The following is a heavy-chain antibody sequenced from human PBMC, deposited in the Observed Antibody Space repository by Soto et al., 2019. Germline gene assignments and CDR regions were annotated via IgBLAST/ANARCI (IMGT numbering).Heavy chain of an antibody. J-gene: IGHJ6*02. CDR3: ARHVPAAGYYYGMDV. CDR2: IIPIFGTA. D-gene: IGHD2-2*01. CDR1: GGTFSSYA. V-gene: IGHV1-69*12. Sequence: QVQLVQSGAEVKKPGSSVKVSCKASGGTFSSYAISWVRQAPGQGLEWMGGIIPIFGTANYARKFQGRVTITADESTSTAYMELSSLISEDTAVYYCARHVPAAGYYYGMDVWGQGTTVTVSS.